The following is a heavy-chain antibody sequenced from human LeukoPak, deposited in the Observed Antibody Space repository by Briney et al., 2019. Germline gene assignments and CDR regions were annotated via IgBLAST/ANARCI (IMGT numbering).Heavy chain of an antibody. V-gene: IGHV1-18*01. Sequence: ASVKVSCKASGYTFTSCGISWVRQAPGQGLEGMGWISAYNGNTNYAQKLQGRVTMTTDTSTSTAYMELRSLRSDDTAVYYCARDAIVVVIRRHNWFDPWGQGTLVTVSS. J-gene: IGHJ5*02. D-gene: IGHD3-22*01. CDR3: ARDAIVVVIRRHNWFDP. CDR1: GYTFTSCG. CDR2: ISAYNGNT.